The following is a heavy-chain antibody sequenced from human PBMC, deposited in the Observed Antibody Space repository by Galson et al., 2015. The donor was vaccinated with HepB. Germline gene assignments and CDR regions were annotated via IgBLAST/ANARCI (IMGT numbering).Heavy chain of an antibody. J-gene: IGHJ4*02. CDR1: GFTFSNYA. D-gene: IGHD6-19*01. CDR3: AKGQGSGWRNFFDY. CDR2: VTNSGGST. Sequence: SLRLSCAASGFTFSNYAMSWVRQAPGKGLEWVSVVTNSGGSTYYAAFVKGRLTISRDNSKDTLYMEMNSLRAEDTAVYYCAKGQGSGWRNFFDYWGQGTLVTVSS. V-gene: IGHV3-23*01.